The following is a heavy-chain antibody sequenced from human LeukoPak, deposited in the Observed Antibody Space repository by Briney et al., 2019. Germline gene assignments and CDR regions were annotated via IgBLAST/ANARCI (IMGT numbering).Heavy chain of an antibody. CDR1: GYTFTGYY. CDR2: INPNSGGT. J-gene: IGHJ4*02. Sequence: ASVKVSCKASGYTFTGYYMHWVRQAPGQGLEWMGWINPNSGGTNYAQKVQGRVTMTRDTSISTAYMELSRLRSDDTAVYYCASGYSSSVFDYWGQGTLVTVSS. V-gene: IGHV1-2*02. CDR3: ASGYSSSVFDY. D-gene: IGHD6-6*01.